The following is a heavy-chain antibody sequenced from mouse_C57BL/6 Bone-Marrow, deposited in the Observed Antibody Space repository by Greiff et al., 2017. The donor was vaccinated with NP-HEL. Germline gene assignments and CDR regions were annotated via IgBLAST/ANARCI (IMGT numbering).Heavy chain of an antibody. Sequence: EVQLVESGGGLVQPGGSMKLSCVASGFTFSNYWMNWVRQSPEKGLEWVAQIRLKSDNYATHYAESVKGRFTISRDDSKSSVYLQMNNLRAEDTGIYYCTGDPMAHYFDYWGQGTTLTVSS. CDR3: TGDPMAHYFDY. D-gene: IGHD1-1*02. J-gene: IGHJ2*01. CDR2: IRLKSDNYAT. CDR1: GFTFSNYW. V-gene: IGHV6-3*01.